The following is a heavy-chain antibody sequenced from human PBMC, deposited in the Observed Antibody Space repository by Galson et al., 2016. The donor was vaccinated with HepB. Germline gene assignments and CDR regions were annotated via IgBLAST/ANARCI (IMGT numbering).Heavy chain of an antibody. Sequence: SLRLSCAASGFTFSNYAMHWVRQAPGKGLDWVAVISYNGNYTYYADSLKGRFTISRDNAKNSLFLQMNSLRAEDTAVYYCARNLRYLSGTYYFFDYWGQGTLVTVSS. V-gene: IGHV3-30*04. J-gene: IGHJ4*02. CDR1: GFTFSNYA. CDR2: ISYNGNYT. CDR3: ARNLRYLSGTYYFFDY. D-gene: IGHD1-26*01.